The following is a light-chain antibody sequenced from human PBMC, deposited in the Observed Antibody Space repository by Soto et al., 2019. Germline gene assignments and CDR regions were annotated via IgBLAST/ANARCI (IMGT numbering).Light chain of an antibody. CDR3: QSCDRSMSGYVV. CDR1: SSNIGAGYD. CDR2: GKS. Sequence: QSVLTQPPSVSGAPGQRVTISCTGSSSNIGAGYDVHWYQQLPGTAPKLLIYGKSNRPSGVPDRFSGSKSGTSASLAITGLQDEDEADYCFQSCDRSMSGYVVFGGGTKLTVL. V-gene: IGLV1-40*01. J-gene: IGLJ2*01.